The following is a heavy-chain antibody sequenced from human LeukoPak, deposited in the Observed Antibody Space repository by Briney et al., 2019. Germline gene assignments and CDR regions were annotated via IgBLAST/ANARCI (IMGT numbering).Heavy chain of an antibody. CDR2: INTNTGNP. J-gene: IGHJ6*03. V-gene: IGHV7-4-1*02. Sequence: ASVKVSCKASGYSFPMYAINWVRQAPGQGLERMGWINTNTGNPTYAQGFTGRFVFSLDTSVTTAYLQISSLRAEDTAVYYCARGGVDYYYYMDVWGKGTTVTVSS. CDR1: GYSFPMYA. CDR3: ARGGVDYYYYMDV.